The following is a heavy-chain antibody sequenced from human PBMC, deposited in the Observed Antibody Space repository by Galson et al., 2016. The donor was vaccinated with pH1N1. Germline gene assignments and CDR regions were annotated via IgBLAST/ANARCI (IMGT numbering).Heavy chain of an antibody. CDR1: GFSLSTSGMC. V-gene: IGHV2-70*01. Sequence: PALVKPTQTLTLTCTFSGFSLSTSGMCVSWIRQPPGQALEWLALIDWDDDKYYSTSLKTRLTISKDTSKHQVVLTMTNMDPVDTPTYYCARILYGDYAGYFDYWGQGTLVTVSS. CDR2: IDWDDDK. J-gene: IGHJ4*02. CDR3: ARILYGDYAGYFDY. D-gene: IGHD4-17*01.